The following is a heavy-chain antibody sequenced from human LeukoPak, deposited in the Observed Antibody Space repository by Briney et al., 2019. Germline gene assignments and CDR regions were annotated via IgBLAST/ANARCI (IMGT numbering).Heavy chain of an antibody. CDR1: GYTFTSYY. V-gene: IGHV1-46*01. J-gene: IGHJ3*02. Sequence: ASVKVSCKASGYTFTSYYMHWVRQPPGQGLEWMGIINPSGGSRSYAQKFQGRVTMSRDTSTSTVYMELSSLRSEDTAVYYCVRGSIVGAKTLGFGAFDIWGQGTMVTVSS. D-gene: IGHD1-26*01. CDR2: INPSGGSR. CDR3: VRGSIVGAKTLGFGAFDI.